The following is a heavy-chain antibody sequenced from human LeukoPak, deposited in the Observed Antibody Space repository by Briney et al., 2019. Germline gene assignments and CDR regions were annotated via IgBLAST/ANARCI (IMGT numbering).Heavy chain of an antibody. CDR2: IRYNGNNQ. CDR1: GFTFNNYG. J-gene: IGHJ6*03. CDR3: AKDSAFYYIDV. Sequence: GGSLRLSCAAYGFTFNNYGMHWVRQAPGKGLEWVAFIRYNGNNQYYADSVKGRFTISRDNSKNTLYLQMNSLKGDDTAVYYCAKDSAFYYIDVWGKGTTVTVSS. D-gene: IGHD3-10*01. V-gene: IGHV3-30*02.